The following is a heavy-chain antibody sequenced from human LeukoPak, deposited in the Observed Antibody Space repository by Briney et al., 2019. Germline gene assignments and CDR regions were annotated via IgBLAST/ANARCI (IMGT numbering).Heavy chain of an antibody. CDR2: IYYSGST. Sequence: NPSETLSLTCTVSGGSISSYYWSWIRQPPGKGLEWIGYIYYSGSTNYNPSLKSRVTISVDTSKNQFSLKLSSVTATDTAVYYCANTIAVAGIDAFDIWGQGTMVTVPS. D-gene: IGHD6-19*01. V-gene: IGHV4-59*01. CDR3: ANTIAVAGIDAFDI. J-gene: IGHJ3*02. CDR1: GGSISSYY.